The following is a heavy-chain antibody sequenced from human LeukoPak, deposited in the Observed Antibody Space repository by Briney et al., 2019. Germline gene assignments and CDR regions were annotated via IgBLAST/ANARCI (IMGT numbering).Heavy chain of an antibody. CDR3: ARGLHYDFWSGYTSLDY. CDR1: GYTFTSYD. V-gene: IGHV1-8*01. CDR2: MNPNSGNT. J-gene: IGHJ4*02. Sequence: ASVKVSCXASGYTFTSYDINWVRRATGQGLEWMGWMNPNSGNTGYAQKFQGRVTMTRNTSISTAYMELSSLRSEDTAVYYCARGLHYDFWSGYTSLDYWGQGTLVTVSS. D-gene: IGHD3-3*01.